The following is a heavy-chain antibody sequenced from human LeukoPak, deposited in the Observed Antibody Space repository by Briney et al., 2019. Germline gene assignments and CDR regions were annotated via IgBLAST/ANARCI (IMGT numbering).Heavy chain of an antibody. V-gene: IGHV1-18*01. J-gene: IGHJ4*02. CDR2: ISAYNGNT. CDR3: ARASLVVPAAMNSDY. Sequence: ASVKVSCKASGYTFTSYGISWVRQGPGQGLEWMGWISAYNGNTNYAQKLQGRVTMTTDTSTSTAYMELRSLRSDDTAVYYCARASLVVPAAMNSDYWGQGTLVTVSS. D-gene: IGHD2-2*01. CDR1: GYTFTSYG.